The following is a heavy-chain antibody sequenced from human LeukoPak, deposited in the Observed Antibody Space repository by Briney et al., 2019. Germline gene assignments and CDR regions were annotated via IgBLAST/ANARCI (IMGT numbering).Heavy chain of an antibody. CDR3: ARGGSSSGYYPFY. CDR2: IYHSGST. J-gene: IGHJ4*02. Sequence: SETLSLTCAVSGGSISSSNWWSWVRQPPGKGLEWIGEIYHSGSTNYNPSLKSRVTISVDTSKNQFSLNLSSVTTADTAVYYCARGGSSSGYYPFYWGQGTLVTVSS. CDR1: GGSISSSNW. D-gene: IGHD3-22*01. V-gene: IGHV4-4*02.